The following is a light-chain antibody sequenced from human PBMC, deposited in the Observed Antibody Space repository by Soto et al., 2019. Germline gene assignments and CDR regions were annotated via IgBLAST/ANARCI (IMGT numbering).Light chain of an antibody. CDR1: QSISSW. CDR3: QQYNSHWT. Sequence: DIQMTQSPSTLSASVGDRVTITCRASQSISSWLAWYQQQPGKAPKLLIYDASSLESGVPSRFSGSASGTEFTLTISSMTPDDSATYYCQQYNSHWTFGQGTQVDI. CDR2: DAS. V-gene: IGKV1-5*01. J-gene: IGKJ1*01.